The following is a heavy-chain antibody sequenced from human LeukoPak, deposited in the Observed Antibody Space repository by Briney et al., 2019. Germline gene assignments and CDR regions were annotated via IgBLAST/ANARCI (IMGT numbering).Heavy chain of an antibody. Sequence: ASVKVSCKASEYTFTDYAINWVRQAPGQRLEWMGWINPDNGNAEYSQKFQGRITITRDPSATTAYMELSSLRSEDMAVYYCAKDRGGTGDFDYWGQGTLVTVSS. J-gene: IGHJ4*02. V-gene: IGHV1-3*01. CDR1: EYTFTDYA. CDR2: INPDNGNA. CDR3: AKDRGGTGDFDY. D-gene: IGHD3-10*01.